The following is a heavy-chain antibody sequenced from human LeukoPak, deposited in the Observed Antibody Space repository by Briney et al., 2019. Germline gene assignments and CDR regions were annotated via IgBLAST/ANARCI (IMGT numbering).Heavy chain of an antibody. CDR2: IYSSGST. Sequence: PGGSLRLSCAASGFTVSSNYMSWVRQAPGKGPEWVSVIYSSGSTYYADSVMGRFTISRDSSKNTLYLQMNSLRAEDTAVYYCAKDRLELRRVGSDYWGQGTLVTVSS. J-gene: IGHJ4*02. D-gene: IGHD1-7*01. V-gene: IGHV3-53*01. CDR1: GFTVSSNY. CDR3: AKDRLELRRVGSDY.